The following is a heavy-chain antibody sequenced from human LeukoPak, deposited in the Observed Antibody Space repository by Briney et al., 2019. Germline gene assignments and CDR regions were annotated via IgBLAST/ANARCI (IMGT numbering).Heavy chain of an antibody. V-gene: IGHV4-39*07. CDR1: SGPISTSNYY. Sequence: SETLSLTCTVSSGPISTSNYYWGWVRQPPGKALEWIGNIFYSGSTYYSPSLKSRVTISLDTSRNQFSLKLSSVTAADTAVYYCARDSTFFDQWGQGTLVTVSS. J-gene: IGHJ4*02. CDR3: ARDSTFFDQ. D-gene: IGHD2-2*01. CDR2: IFYSGST.